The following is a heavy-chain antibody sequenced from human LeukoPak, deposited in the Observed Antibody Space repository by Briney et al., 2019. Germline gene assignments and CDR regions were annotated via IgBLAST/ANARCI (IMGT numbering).Heavy chain of an antibody. CDR2: ISGSGGST. V-gene: IGHV3-23*01. CDR3: AKAFFLRAGHQAFDY. CDR1: GFTFSSYA. Sequence: PGGSLRLSCAASGFTFSSYAMIWVRQAPGKGLEWVSAISGSGGSTYYADSVKGRFTISRDNSKNTLYLQMNSLRAEDTAVYYCAKAFFLRAGHQAFDYWGQGTLVTVSS. J-gene: IGHJ4*02. D-gene: IGHD2-2*01.